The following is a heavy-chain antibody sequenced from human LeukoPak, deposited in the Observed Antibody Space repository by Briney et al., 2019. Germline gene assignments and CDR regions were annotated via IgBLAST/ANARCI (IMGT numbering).Heavy chain of an antibody. CDR1: GFTFSSYE. CDR3: AREADILTGYYRVTWFDP. Sequence: GGSLRLSCAASGFTFSSYEMNWVRQAPGKGLEWVSCISRGGSTIYYADSVKGRFTISRDNAKNSLYLQMNSLRAEDTAVYYCAREADILTGYYRVTWFDPWGQGTLVTVSS. D-gene: IGHD3-9*01. CDR2: ISRGGSTI. V-gene: IGHV3-48*03. J-gene: IGHJ5*02.